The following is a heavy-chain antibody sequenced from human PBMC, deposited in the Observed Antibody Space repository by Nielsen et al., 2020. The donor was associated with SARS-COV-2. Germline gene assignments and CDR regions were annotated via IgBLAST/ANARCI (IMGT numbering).Heavy chain of an antibody. CDR3: ASNIVSGWEFDY. CDR2: PSAYNGNT. V-gene: IGHV1-18*04. CDR1: GYIFTSHG. D-gene: IGHD2/OR15-2a*01. Sequence: ASVKVSCKGSGYIFTSHGSSWVRKAPGQGLEWLGWPSAYNGNTNYAQKLQGRVTMTTDTSTSTAYMELRSLRSDDTAVYYCASNIVSGWEFDYWGQGTLVTVSS. J-gene: IGHJ4*02.